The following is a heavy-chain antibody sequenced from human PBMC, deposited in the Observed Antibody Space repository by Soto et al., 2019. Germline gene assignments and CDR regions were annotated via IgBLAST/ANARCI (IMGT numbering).Heavy chain of an antibody. CDR1: GFAFSACA. J-gene: IGHJ6*01. CDR3: AEGWFWVRYGLDV. Sequence: EVQLLESGGGLVQPGGSLRLSCAASGFAFSACAMNWVRQAPGKGLEWVSAISASGETTFYADSLKGRFTISRDNSQNTVYMQINDLRAEDTAVYYCAEGWFWVRYGLDVWGQGTTVSVSS. CDR2: ISASGETT. D-gene: IGHD3-10*01. V-gene: IGHV3-23*01.